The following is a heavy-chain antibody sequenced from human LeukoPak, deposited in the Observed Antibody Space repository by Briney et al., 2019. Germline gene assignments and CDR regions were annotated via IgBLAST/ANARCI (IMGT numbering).Heavy chain of an antibody. J-gene: IGHJ4*02. CDR2: ISGSGGST. D-gene: IGHD3-10*01. Sequence: GGSLRLSCAASGFTFSSYAMSWVRQAPGKGLEWVSAISGSGGSTYYADSVKGRFTISRDNSKNTLYLQMNSLRAEDTAVYYCASLFNHMVRGAPNDYWGQGTLVTVSS. V-gene: IGHV3-23*01. CDR1: GFTFSSYA. CDR3: ASLFNHMVRGAPNDY.